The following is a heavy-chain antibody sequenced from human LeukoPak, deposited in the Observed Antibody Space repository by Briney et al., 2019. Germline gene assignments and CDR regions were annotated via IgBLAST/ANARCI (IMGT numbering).Heavy chain of an antibody. J-gene: IGHJ6*03. D-gene: IGHD3-3*01. Sequence: ASVKVSCKASGYTFTSYYMHWVRQAHGQGLEWMGIINPSGGSTSYAQKFQGRVTMTRDMSTSTVYMELSSLRSEDTAVYYCARDVRFLDYYYYYYYMDVWGKGTTVTVSS. CDR2: INPSGGST. CDR1: GYTFTSYY. V-gene: IGHV1-46*01. CDR3: ARDVRFLDYYYYYYYMDV.